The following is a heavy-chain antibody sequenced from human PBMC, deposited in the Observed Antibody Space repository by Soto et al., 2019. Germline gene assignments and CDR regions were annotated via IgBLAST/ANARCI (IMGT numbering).Heavy chain of an antibody. V-gene: IGHV1-3*01. CDR1: GYTFTSYA. Sequence: ASVKVSCKASGYTFTSYAMHWVRQAPGQRLEWMGWIDAGNGNTKYSQKFQGRVTITRDTSASTAYMELSSLRSEDTAVYYCARIKGIAVAADYYYGMDVWGQGTTVTVSS. CDR2: IDAGNGNT. D-gene: IGHD6-19*01. J-gene: IGHJ6*02. CDR3: ARIKGIAVAADYYYGMDV.